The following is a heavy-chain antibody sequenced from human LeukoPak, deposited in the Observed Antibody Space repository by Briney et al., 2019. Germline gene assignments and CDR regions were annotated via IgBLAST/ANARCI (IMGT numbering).Heavy chain of an antibody. CDR1: GFTFGDYA. CDR3: TSADEPVEAINY. Sequence: GGSLRLSCTASGFTFGDYAMSWVRQAPGKGLEWVGFIRSKAYGGTTEYAASVKGRFTISRDDSKSIAYLQMNSLKTEDTAVYYCTSADEPVEAINYGGQGTLVPGSS. V-gene: IGHV3-49*04. D-gene: IGHD1-26*01. CDR2: IRSKAYGGTT. J-gene: IGHJ4*02.